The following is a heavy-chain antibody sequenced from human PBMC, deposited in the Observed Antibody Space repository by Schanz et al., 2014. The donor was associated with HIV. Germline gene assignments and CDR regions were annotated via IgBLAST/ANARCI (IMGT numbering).Heavy chain of an antibody. J-gene: IGHJ6*02. CDR1: GFIFSRNG. CDR2: IWHDGSKK. V-gene: IGHV3-33*01. D-gene: IGHD1-1*01. Sequence: VQLLESGGGFIQPGGSLRLSCAASGFIFSRNGMHWVRQAPGKGLEWVAVIWHDGSKKYYADSVRGRFNISRDNSKNTLYLQMNNLRREDTAVYFCARDQTTINYYYYALDVWGQGTTVTVTS. CDR3: ARDQTTINYYYYALDV.